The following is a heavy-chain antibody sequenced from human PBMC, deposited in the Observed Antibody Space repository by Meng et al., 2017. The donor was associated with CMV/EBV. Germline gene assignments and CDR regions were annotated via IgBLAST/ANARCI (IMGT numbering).Heavy chain of an antibody. CDR1: GFTFSSYA. Sequence: GESLKISCAASGFTFSSYAMSWVRQAPGKGLEWVSAISGSGGSTDYADSVKGRFAISRDNSKNTLYLQMNSLRAEDTAVYYCAKPIVVVPAAIESGLDYGGQGT. CDR2: ISGSGGST. V-gene: IGHV3-23*01. CDR3: AKPIVVVPAAIESGLDY. D-gene: IGHD2-2*01. J-gene: IGHJ4*02.